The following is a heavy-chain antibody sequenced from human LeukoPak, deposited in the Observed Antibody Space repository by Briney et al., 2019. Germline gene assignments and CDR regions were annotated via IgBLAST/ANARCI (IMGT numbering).Heavy chain of an antibody. CDR3: ARDPGYYDSSGYYKGDAFDI. Sequence: GASVKVSCKASGYTFTGYYMHWVRQAPGQGLEWMGWINPNSGGTNYAQKFQGRVTMTRDTSISTAYMELSRLRSNDTAVYYCARDPGYYDSSGYYKGDAFDIWGQGTMVTVSS. J-gene: IGHJ3*02. CDR2: INPNSGGT. CDR1: GYTFTGYY. V-gene: IGHV1-2*02. D-gene: IGHD3-22*01.